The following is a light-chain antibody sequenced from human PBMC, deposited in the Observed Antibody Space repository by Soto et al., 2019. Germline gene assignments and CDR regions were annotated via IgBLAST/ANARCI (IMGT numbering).Light chain of an antibody. CDR1: SSNIGAGYD. V-gene: IGLV1-40*01. J-gene: IGLJ3*02. CDR3: QSYERSRCGSGV. CDR2: ANN. Sequence: QSVLTQPPSVSGAPGQRVTISCSGSSSNIGAGYDVHWYQQLPETAPKLLISANNIRPSGVPDRLSGPKSGTSASLAITGRQAEDEAYYYCQSYERSRCGSGVLGGATQRTVL.